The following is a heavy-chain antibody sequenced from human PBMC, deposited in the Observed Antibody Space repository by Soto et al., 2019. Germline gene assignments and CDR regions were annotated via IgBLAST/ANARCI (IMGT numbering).Heavy chain of an antibody. V-gene: IGHV1-8*01. Sequence: QVQLVQSGAEVKKPGASVKVSCKAPGYTFSSYDLNWVRQATGQGLEWMGWMNPNNGNTGYAQKFQGRVTMTRNTSISTAYMELSSLRSEDTAVYYCARGSLWFGEQSGMDDWGHGTTVTVSS. CDR3: ARGSLWFGEQSGMDD. J-gene: IGHJ6*02. CDR2: MNPNNGNT. CDR1: GYTFSSYD. D-gene: IGHD3-10*01.